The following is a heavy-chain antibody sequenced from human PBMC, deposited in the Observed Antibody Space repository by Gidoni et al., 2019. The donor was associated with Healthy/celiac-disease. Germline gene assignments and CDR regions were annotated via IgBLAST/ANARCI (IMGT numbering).Heavy chain of an antibody. CDR1: GFPFSSYA. Sequence: QVQLVESGGGVVQPGRSLRLSCAASGFPFSSYAMHWVRQAPGKGLAGVAVISYDGSNKYYADSVKGRFTISRDNSKNTLYLQMNSLRAEDTAVYYCARDIRSSWYPYTNGFDPWGQGTLVTVSS. D-gene: IGHD6-13*01. CDR2: ISYDGSNK. V-gene: IGHV3-30-3*01. CDR3: ARDIRSSWYPYTNGFDP. J-gene: IGHJ5*02.